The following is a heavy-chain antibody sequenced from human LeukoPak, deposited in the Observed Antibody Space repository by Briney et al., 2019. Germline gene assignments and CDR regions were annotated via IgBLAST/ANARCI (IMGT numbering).Heavy chain of an antibody. J-gene: IGHJ3*02. CDR1: GGSISSYY. V-gene: IGHV4-59*08. D-gene: IGHD3-16*01. Sequence: PSETLSLTCTVSGGSISSYYWSWIRQPPGKGLEWIGYIYYSGSTNYNPSLKSRVTISVDTSKNQFSLKLSSVNAADTAVYYCARGLGEYAFDIWGQGTMVTVSS. CDR3: ARGLGEYAFDI. CDR2: IYYSGST.